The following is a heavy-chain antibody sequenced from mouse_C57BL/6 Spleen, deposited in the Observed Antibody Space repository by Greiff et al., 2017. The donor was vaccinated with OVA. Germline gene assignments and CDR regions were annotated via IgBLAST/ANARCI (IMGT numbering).Heavy chain of an antibody. D-gene: IGHD2-3*01. CDR3: TTVGNDGNWYFDV. J-gene: IGHJ1*03. Sequence: VQLQQSGAELVRPGASVKLSCTASGFNIKDDYMHWVKQRPEQGLEWIGWIDPENGDTEYASKFQGKATITADTSSNTAYLQLSSLTSEDTAVYYCTTVGNDGNWYFDVWGTGTTVTVSS. CDR1: GFNIKDDY. CDR2: IDPENGDT. V-gene: IGHV14-4*01.